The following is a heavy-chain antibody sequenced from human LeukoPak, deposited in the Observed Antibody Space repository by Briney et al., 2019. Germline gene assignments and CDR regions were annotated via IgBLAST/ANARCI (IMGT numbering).Heavy chain of an antibody. D-gene: IGHD4-17*01. Sequence: GSSVKVSCKTSVCTFNNSAISWVRQAPGRGLEWLGGIMPLFGTAGYAQKFQGRVTITKDESTRTVYLELTSLTSDDTAVYYCARDVHGDYGSGWFDPWGQGTLVSVSS. CDR1: VCTFNNSA. J-gene: IGHJ5*02. CDR2: IMPLFGTA. V-gene: IGHV1-69*05. CDR3: ARDVHGDYGSGWFDP.